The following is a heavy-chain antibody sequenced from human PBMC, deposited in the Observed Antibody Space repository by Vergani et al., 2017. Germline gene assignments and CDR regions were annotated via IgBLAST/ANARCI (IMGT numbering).Heavy chain of an antibody. CDR1: EYSFGNYW. D-gene: IGHD1-1*01. CDR2: IYPAASDT. J-gene: IGHJ4*02. Sequence: EVELVQSGPEMRKPGESLKISCKGSEYSFGNYWIGWVRQMPGKGLEWMGIIYPAASDTRYSPSCQGQVTISADKSISTAFLQWDSLKSSDTALYYCARHTTYTDSWGQGTLVTVSS. CDR3: ARHTTYTDS. V-gene: IGHV5-51*01.